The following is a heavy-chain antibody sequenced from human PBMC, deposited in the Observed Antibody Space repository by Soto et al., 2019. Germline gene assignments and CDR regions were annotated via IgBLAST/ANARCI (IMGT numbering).Heavy chain of an antibody. CDR3: ARCSRNSCYSYGVDV. Sequence: EVQLVESGGGLVQPGGSLRLSCAASGFIFSNCGMNWVRQTPGKGLEWVSYISDSGATKHYADSVKGRFTISRDNGKDSLYLQMNSLRDEDTAVYFCARCSRNSCYSYGVDVWGQGATVTVSS. J-gene: IGHJ6*02. V-gene: IGHV3-48*02. CDR2: ISDSGATK. CDR1: GFIFSNCG. D-gene: IGHD2-15*01.